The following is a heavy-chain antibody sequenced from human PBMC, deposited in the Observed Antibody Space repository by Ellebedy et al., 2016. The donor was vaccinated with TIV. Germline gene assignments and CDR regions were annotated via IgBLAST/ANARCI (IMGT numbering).Heavy chain of an antibody. CDR3: ARDARFIDQQHYWFDP. Sequence: GGSLRLSCAASGFIFSDYYMIWIRQAPGKGLEWVSYISNSGSTIYYADSVKGRFTISRDNAKNSLSLLMNSLRAEDTAVYYCARDARFIDQQHYWFDPWGQGTLVTVSS. J-gene: IGHJ5*02. CDR2: ISNSGSTI. V-gene: IGHV3-11*01. D-gene: IGHD2-2*01. CDR1: GFIFSDYY.